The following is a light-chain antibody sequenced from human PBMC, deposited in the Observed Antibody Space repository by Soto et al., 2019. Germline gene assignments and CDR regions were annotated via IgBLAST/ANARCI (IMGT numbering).Light chain of an antibody. CDR3: QQYNTWSLIT. J-gene: IGKJ5*01. Sequence: EIVMTQSPATLSVSPGDTATLSCRASQSIGSNVGWYQQKPGQAPRLLIYGAFTRATGISARFSGSGSGTEFSLTISSLQSEDLAVYYCQQYNTWSLITFGQGTRLEIK. CDR1: QSIGSN. V-gene: IGKV3-15*01. CDR2: GAF.